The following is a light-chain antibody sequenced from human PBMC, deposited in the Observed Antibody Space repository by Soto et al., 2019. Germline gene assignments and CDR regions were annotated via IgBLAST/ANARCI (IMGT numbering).Light chain of an antibody. J-gene: IGLJ1*01. Sequence: QSALTQPPSASGSPGQSVTISCTGTSSDVGGYNYVSWYQQHPGKAPKLMIYEDSKRPSGVPDRFSASKSGNTASLTVSGLQAEDEADYYCSSYAGSNSYVFGTGTKLTVL. CDR3: SSYAGSNSYV. CDR2: EDS. CDR1: SSDVGGYNY. V-gene: IGLV2-8*01.